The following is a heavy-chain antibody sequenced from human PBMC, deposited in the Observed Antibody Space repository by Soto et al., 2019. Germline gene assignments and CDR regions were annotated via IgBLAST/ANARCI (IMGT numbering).Heavy chain of an antibody. CDR2: ISSGSVYT. CDR3: ARYDAFKAFDL. D-gene: IGHD1-1*01. CDR1: GFTFNSYS. J-gene: IGHJ3*01. Sequence: GGSLRLSCGASGFTFNSYSVNWGRQAPGKGLEWVASISSGSVYTDFADSVKGRFTISRDDVTNSVSLQMDSLRVEDTGIYYCARYDAFKAFDLWGQGTMVTVSS. V-gene: IGHV3-21*01.